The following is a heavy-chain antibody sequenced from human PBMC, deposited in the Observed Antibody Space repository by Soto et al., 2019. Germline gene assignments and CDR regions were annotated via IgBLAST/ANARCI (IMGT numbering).Heavy chain of an antibody. J-gene: IGHJ4*02. CDR1: GFTFSTYW. V-gene: IGHV3-74*01. D-gene: IGHD3-22*01. CDR3: VKGEYYYDSSGYYPFDY. CDR2: TNSDGSDT. Sequence: GGSLRLSCAASGFTFSTYWMYWVRQAPGKGLVWVSRTNSDGSDTSYADSVKGRFTISRDNSKNTVYLQMSSLRAEDTAVYYCVKGEYYYDSSGYYPFDYWGQGTLVTVSS.